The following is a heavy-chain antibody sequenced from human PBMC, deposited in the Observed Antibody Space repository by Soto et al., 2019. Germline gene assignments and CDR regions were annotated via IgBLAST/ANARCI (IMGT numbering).Heavy chain of an antibody. CDR3: ARNVNIGAFDI. CDR2: INAYSGDT. Sequence: ASVKVSFKASGYAFTSYAMHGVRQAPGQGLEWMGWINAYSGDTNYAQKLQGRVTMTRDTSMSTAYMELRSLRSDDTAVYYCARNVNIGAFDIWGQGTMVTVSS. J-gene: IGHJ3*02. CDR1: GYAFTSYA. D-gene: IGHD2-15*01. V-gene: IGHV1-18*01.